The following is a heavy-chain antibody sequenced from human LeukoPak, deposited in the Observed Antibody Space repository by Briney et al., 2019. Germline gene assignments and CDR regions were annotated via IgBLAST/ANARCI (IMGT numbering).Heavy chain of an antibody. J-gene: IGHJ4*02. D-gene: IGHD5-18*01. CDR3: ARVPVDTAMVTFDY. CDR1: GYTFTSYA. Sequence: ASVKVSCKASGYTFTSYAMNWVRQAPGQGLEWMGWINTNTGNPTYAQGFTGRFVFSLDTSVSTAYLRISSLKAEDTAVYYCARVPVDTAMVTFDYWGQGTLVTVSS. V-gene: IGHV7-4-1*02. CDR2: INTNTGNP.